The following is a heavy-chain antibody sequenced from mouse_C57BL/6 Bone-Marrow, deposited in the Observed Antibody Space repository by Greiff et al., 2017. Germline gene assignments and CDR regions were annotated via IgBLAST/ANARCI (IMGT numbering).Heavy chain of an antibody. CDR2: ISGGGGNT. CDR1: GFTFSSYT. V-gene: IGHV5-9*01. Sequence: EVKLMESGGGLVKPGGSLKLSCAASGFTFSSYTMSWVRQTPEKRLEWVATISGGGGNTYYPDSVKGRFTISRDNAKNTLYLQMSSLRSEDTALYYCARHIYYYGSSHWYFDVWGTGTTVTVSS. D-gene: IGHD1-1*01. J-gene: IGHJ1*03. CDR3: ARHIYYYGSSHWYFDV.